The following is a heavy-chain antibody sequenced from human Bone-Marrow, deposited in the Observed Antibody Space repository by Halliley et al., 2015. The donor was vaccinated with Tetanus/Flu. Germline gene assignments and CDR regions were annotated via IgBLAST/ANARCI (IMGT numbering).Heavy chain of an antibody. J-gene: IGHJ4*02. V-gene: IGHV3-7*04. D-gene: IGHD2-8*01. CDR3: AGDSGFLIRY. CDR2: IKQDGREI. Sequence: LEWLAIIKQDGREIYYVDSVRGRFTTSRDNAKNSLYLQMNSLRAEDTAVYYCAGDSGFLIRYWGQGTLVTVSS.